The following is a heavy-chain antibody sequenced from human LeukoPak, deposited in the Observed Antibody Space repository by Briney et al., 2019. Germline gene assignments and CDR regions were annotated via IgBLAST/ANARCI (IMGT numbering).Heavy chain of an antibody. D-gene: IGHD5-12*01. CDR2: IYYSGST. Sequence: PSETLSLTCTVSGGSISSYYWSWIRQPPGEGLEWIGYIYYSGSTNYYPSLKSRVTISVDTSKNQFSLKLSSVTAADTAVYYCARHRGYSGYEPFDYWGQGTLVTVSS. J-gene: IGHJ4*02. V-gene: IGHV4-59*08. CDR1: GGSISSYY. CDR3: ARHRGYSGYEPFDY.